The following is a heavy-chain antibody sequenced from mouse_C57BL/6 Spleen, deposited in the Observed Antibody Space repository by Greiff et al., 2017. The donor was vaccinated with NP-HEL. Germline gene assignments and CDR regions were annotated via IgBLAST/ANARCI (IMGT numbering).Heavy chain of an antibody. CDR2: IYPGDGDT. V-gene: IGHV1-82*01. D-gene: IGHD2-2*01. CDR3: ARWEGDDGYDGGFAY. J-gene: IGHJ3*01. CDR1: GYAFSSSW. Sequence: VQLQQSGPELVKPGASVKISCKASGYAFSSSWMNWVKQRPGKGLEWIGRIYPGDGDTNYNGKFKGKATLTADKSSSTAYMQLSSLTSEDSAVYFGARWEGDDGYDGGFAYWGQGTLVTVSA.